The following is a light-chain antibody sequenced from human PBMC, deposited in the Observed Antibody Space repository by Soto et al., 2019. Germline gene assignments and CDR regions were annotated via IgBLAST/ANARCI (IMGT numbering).Light chain of an antibody. J-gene: IGLJ2*01. CDR3: SSYTTTGALGVV. V-gene: IGLV2-14*01. CDR1: SSDVGSYDY. Sequence: QSALTQPASVSGSPGQSITISCAGTSSDVGSYDYVCWYQQHPGKAPKLMIYGVTNRPSGVSSRFSGSKSGNTASLTISGLQAEDEADYYCSSYTTTGALGVVFGGGTKLTVL. CDR2: GVT.